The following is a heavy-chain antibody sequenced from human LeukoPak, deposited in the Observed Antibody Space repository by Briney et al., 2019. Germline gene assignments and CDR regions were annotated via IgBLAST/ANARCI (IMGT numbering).Heavy chain of an antibody. CDR1: GFTFTDYW. V-gene: IGHV3-23*01. J-gene: IGHJ4*02. CDR2: LSGSGGST. Sequence: GGSLRLSCAASGFTFTDYWMHWVRQVPGKGLVWVSALSGSGGSTFYADSVKGRFTISRDNSNSTLYLQMNSLRAEDTAVYYCAKGRTPDYWGQGTLVTVSS. D-gene: IGHD2-15*01. CDR3: AKGRTPDY.